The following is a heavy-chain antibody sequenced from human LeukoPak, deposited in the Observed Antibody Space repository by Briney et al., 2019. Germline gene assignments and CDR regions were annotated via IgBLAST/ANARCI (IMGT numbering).Heavy chain of an antibody. V-gene: IGHV3-7*01. J-gene: IGHJ4*02. Sequence: GGSLRLSCAASGITFNWSWMNWVRQAPGKGLEWVANMDPSGSQKRYVDSVKGRFTISKDNSGTSLYLDMYSLRDEDTAIYYCAIWTSGNFWGQGTLVTVSS. D-gene: IGHD1-1*01. CDR2: MDPSGSQK. CDR1: GITFNWSW. CDR3: AIWTSGNF.